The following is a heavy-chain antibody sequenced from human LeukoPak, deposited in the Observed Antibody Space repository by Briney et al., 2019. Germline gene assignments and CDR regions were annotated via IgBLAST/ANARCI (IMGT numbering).Heavy chain of an antibody. D-gene: IGHD4-11*01. Sequence: PSETLSLTCTVSGGSISSTRYYWGWIRQPPGKGLEWIGSIFYSGSTYYNPSLKSRVTISVDTSKNQFSLKLGSVTAADTAVYYCARASGRVYRIPYYFDYWGQGTLVTVSS. CDR1: GGSISSTRYY. V-gene: IGHV4-39*07. J-gene: IGHJ4*02. CDR2: IFYSGST. CDR3: ARASGRVYRIPYYFDY.